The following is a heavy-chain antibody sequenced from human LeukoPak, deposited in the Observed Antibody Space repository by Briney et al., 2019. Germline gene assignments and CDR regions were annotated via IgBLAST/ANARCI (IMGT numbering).Heavy chain of an antibody. CDR3: AKVVGRIFGVVIGGYYYYYGMDV. CDR1: GFTFSSYA. D-gene: IGHD3-3*01. V-gene: IGHV3-23*01. Sequence: GGSLRLSCAASGFTFSSYAMSWVRQAPGKGLECVSAISGSGGSTYYADSVKGRFTISRDNSKNTLYLQMNSLRAEDTAVYYCAKVVGRIFGVVIGGYYYYYGMDVWGQGTTVTVSS. CDR2: ISGSGGST. J-gene: IGHJ6*02.